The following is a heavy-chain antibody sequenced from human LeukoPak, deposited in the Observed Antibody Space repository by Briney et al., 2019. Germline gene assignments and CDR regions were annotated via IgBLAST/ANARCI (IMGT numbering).Heavy chain of an antibody. D-gene: IGHD2-2*01. CDR2: IIPIFGTA. V-gene: IGHV1-69*13. CDR1: GGTFSSYA. J-gene: IGHJ4*02. Sequence: ASVKVSCKASGGTFSSYAISWVRQAPGQGLEWMGGIIPIFGTANYAQKFQGRVTITADESTSTAYMELSSLRSEDAAVYYCARGPFVVVPAAILYFDYWGQGTLVTVSS. CDR3: ARGPFVVVPAAILYFDY.